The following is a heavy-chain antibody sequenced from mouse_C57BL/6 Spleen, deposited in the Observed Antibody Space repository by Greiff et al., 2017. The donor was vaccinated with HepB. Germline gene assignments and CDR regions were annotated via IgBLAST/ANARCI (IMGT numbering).Heavy chain of an antibody. D-gene: IGHD2-3*01. J-gene: IGHJ2*01. CDR3: ARRPYDGCCDYDY. V-gene: IGHV1-80*01. CDR1: GYAFSSYW. Sequence: QVQLQQSGAELVKPGASVKISCKASGYAFSSYWMNWVKQRPGKGLEWIGQIYPGDGDTNSNGKFKGKATLTADKSSSTAYMQLSSLTAEDSAVYVCARRPYDGCCDYDYWGQGTTLTVSS. CDR2: IYPGDGDT.